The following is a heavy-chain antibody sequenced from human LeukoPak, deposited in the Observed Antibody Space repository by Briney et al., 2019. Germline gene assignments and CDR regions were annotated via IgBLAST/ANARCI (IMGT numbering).Heavy chain of an antibody. CDR3: AKDRGSFHFDY. Sequence: GRSLRLSCAASGFNFNNYGMHWVRQAPGKGLEWVAVVSDHGRNKFYADSVKGRFTISRDNSKNTLYLQMNSLRTEDTAVYYCAKDRGSFHFDYWGLGTLVTVSS. V-gene: IGHV3-30*18. D-gene: IGHD1-26*01. CDR2: VSDHGRNK. CDR1: GFNFNNYG. J-gene: IGHJ4*02.